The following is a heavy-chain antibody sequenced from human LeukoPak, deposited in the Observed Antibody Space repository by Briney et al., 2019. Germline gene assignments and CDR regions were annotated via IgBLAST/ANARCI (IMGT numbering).Heavy chain of an antibody. D-gene: IGHD6-6*01. CDR2: IIPIFGTA. CDR1: GGTFSSYA. Sequence: ASVKVSCKASGGTFSSYAISWVRQAPGQGLKWMGGIIPIFGTANYAQKFQGRVTITTDESTSAAYMELSSLRSEDTAVYYCAGSIAARWDWYFDLWGRGTLVTVSS. J-gene: IGHJ2*01. CDR3: AGSIAARWDWYFDL. V-gene: IGHV1-69*05.